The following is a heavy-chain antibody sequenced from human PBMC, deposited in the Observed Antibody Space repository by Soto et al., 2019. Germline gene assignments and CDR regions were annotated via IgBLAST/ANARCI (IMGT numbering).Heavy chain of an antibody. CDR3: AKDWGVYDCRGHFSDYLDD. CDR2: ISSDGNKK. J-gene: IGHJ4*02. Sequence: VQLVQSGGGVVQPGRSLRLSCVASGFTFSADGMHWVRQAPGKGLEWVSAISSDGNKKDYGDSVKGRFTISRDNSKNTRYRHMNRRRDEDTAIYYCAKDWGVYDCRGHFSDYLDDWGQGTLVTVSA. D-gene: IGHD3-22*01. CDR1: GFTFSADG. V-gene: IGHV3-30*18.